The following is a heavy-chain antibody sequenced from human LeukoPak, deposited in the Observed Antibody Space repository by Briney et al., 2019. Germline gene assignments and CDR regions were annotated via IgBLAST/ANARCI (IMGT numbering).Heavy chain of an antibody. CDR2: INHSGST. D-gene: IGHD4-17*01. CDR3: AIPGANTVTTLDY. V-gene: IGHV4-34*01. CDR1: GGSFSGYY. J-gene: IGHJ4*02. Sequence: SETLSLTCVVYGGSFSGYYWSWIRQPPGKGLEWIGEINHSGSTNYNPSLKSRVTISVDTSKNQFSLKLSSVTAADTAVYYCAIPGANTVTTLDYWGQGTLVTVSS.